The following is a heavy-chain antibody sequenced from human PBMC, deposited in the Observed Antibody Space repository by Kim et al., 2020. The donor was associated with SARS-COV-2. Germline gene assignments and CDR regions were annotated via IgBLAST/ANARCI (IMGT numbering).Heavy chain of an antibody. CDR1: GFTFGDYA. V-gene: IGHV3-9*01. Sequence: GGSLRLSCAASGFTFGDYAMHWVRQAPGKGLEWVSGISWNSGSIGYADSVKGRFTISRDNAKNSLYLQMNSLRAEDTALYYCAKARGLRYAFDIWGQGTMVTVSS. D-gene: IGHD4-17*01. CDR2: ISWNSGSI. J-gene: IGHJ3*02. CDR3: AKARGLRYAFDI.